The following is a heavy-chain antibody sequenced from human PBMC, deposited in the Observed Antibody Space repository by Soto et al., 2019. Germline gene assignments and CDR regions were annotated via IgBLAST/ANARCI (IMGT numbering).Heavy chain of an antibody. J-gene: IGHJ4*01. CDR3: ARRYGRNFDY. Sequence: QVQLQESGPGLVKPSETLSLTCTVSGGSISSYYWSWIRQPPGKGLEWIGYIYYSGSTNYNPALKSRVTISVNTSKNQFAQKLSAVTAADTAVYYCARRYGRNFDYWGQGTLVTVSS. CDR1: GGSISSYY. D-gene: IGHD1-20*01. CDR2: IYYSGST. V-gene: IGHV4-59*01.